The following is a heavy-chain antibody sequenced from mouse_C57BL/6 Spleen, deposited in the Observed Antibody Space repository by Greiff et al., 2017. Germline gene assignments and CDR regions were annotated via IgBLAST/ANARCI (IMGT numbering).Heavy chain of an antibody. D-gene: IGHD1-1*01. Sequence: VQLQQSGAELVRPGASVTLSCKASGYTFTDYEMHWVKQTPVHGLEWIGAIDPETGGTAYNQKFKGKAILTADKSSSTAYMELRSLTSEDSAVYYCTRGLDYGSSYFDYWGQGTTLTVSS. J-gene: IGHJ2*01. CDR3: TRGLDYGSSYFDY. CDR1: GYTFTDYE. V-gene: IGHV1-15*01. CDR2: IDPETGGT.